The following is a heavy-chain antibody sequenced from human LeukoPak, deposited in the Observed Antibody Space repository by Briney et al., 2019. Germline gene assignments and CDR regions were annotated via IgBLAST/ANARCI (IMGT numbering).Heavy chain of an antibody. V-gene: IGHV3-23*01. J-gene: IGHJ4*02. D-gene: IGHD3-22*01. CDR3: AKANDSSGYYYPFDY. CDR1: GFTISSYA. Sequence: PGGSLRLSCAASGFTISSYAMSWVRQAPGKGLEWVSAISGSGGSTYYADSVKGRFTISRDNSKNTLYLQMNSLRAEDTAVYYCAKANDSSGYYYPFDYWGQGTLVTVSS. CDR2: ISGSGGST.